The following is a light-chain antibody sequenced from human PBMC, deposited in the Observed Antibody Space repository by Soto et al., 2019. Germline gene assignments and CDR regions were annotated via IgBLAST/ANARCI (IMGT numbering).Light chain of an antibody. CDR1: GSIGNY. J-gene: IGKJ2*02. Sequence: DIQMTQSPSSLSASVGDRVTITCRASGSIGNYLNWYQQKPESAPKLLIYLTSSLQSGVPSRFSGSGSGTDFTLPISSLQPEDFATYYCQQSYSTPCSFGQGTKLEIK. V-gene: IGKV1-39*01. CDR2: LTS. CDR3: QQSYSTPCS.